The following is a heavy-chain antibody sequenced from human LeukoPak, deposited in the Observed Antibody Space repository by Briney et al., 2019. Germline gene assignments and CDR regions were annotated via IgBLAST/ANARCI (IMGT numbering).Heavy chain of an antibody. CDR3: ARERNLGYCSGGSCYLRNAFDI. Sequence: GRSLRLSCAASGFTFDDYAMHWVRQAPGKGLEWVSAISGSGGSTYYADSVKGRFTISRDNAKNSLYLQMNSLRAEDTAVYYCARERNLGYCSGGSCYLRNAFDIWGRGTMVTVSS. J-gene: IGHJ3*02. D-gene: IGHD2-15*01. V-gene: IGHV3-9*01. CDR2: ISGSGGST. CDR1: GFTFDDYA.